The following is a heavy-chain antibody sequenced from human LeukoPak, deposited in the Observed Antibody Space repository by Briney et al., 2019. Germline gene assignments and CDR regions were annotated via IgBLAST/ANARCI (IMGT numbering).Heavy chain of an antibody. CDR1: GFTFSSYA. CDR2: INHSGST. V-gene: IGHV4-34*01. J-gene: IGHJ4*02. D-gene: IGHD3-10*01. CDR3: ARRELYYGSGTSLSRYFDY. Sequence: GSLRLSCAASGFTFSSYAMSWGRQPPGKGLEWIEEINHSGSTNYNPSLKSRVTISVDTSKNQFSLKLSSVTAADTAVYYCARRELYYGSGTSLSRYFDYWGQGTLVTVSS.